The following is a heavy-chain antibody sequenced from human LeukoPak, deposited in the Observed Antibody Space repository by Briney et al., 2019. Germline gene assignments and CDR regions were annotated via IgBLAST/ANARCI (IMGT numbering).Heavy chain of an antibody. V-gene: IGHV1-2*02. D-gene: IGHD2-8*01. Sequence: GASVKVSRKASGYTFTGYYMHWVRQAPGQGLEWMGWINPNSGGTNYAQKFQGRVTMTRDTSISTAYMELSSLRSDDTAVYYCTRRANGRRYNWFDTWGQGTLVTVSS. CDR2: INPNSGGT. CDR1: GYTFTGYY. J-gene: IGHJ5*02. CDR3: TRRANGRRYNWFDT.